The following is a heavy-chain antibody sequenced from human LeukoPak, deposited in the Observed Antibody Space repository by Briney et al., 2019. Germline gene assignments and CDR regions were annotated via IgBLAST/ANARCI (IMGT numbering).Heavy chain of an antibody. V-gene: IGHV4-59*11. Sequence: SETLSLTCTVSGASTSTQCWSWIRQTPGKGLEWIGYASRSGDTRYDPSLKSRVTISVDTSKNQFSLKLTSVTAADTAVYYCASTRQYSSSWYYKFDPWGQGTLVTVPS. J-gene: IGHJ5*02. CDR2: ASRSGDT. D-gene: IGHD6-13*01. CDR3: ASTRQYSSSWYYKFDP. CDR1: GASTSTQC.